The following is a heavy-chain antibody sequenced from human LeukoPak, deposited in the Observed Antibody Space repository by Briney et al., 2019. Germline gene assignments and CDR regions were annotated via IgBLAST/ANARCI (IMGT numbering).Heavy chain of an antibody. CDR1: GFTFSSYA. D-gene: IGHD3-10*01. CDR2: ISGSGGST. CDR3: AKALLWFGEVNLDY. V-gene: IGHV3-23*01. Sequence: GGSLRLSCAASGFTFSSYAMSWVRQAPGKGLEWVSAISGSGGSTYYADSVKGRFTISRDNSKNTLYLQMNSLRAEDTAVYYCAKALLWFGEVNLDYWGQGTLVTVSS. J-gene: IGHJ4*02.